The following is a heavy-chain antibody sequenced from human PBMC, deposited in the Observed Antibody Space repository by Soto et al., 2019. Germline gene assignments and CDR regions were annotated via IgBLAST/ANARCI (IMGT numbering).Heavy chain of an antibody. CDR2: IYYSGST. D-gene: IGHD3-10*01. J-gene: IGHJ5*02. V-gene: IGHV4-59*01. CDR3: ARGAYYYGSGSYVWFDP. CDR1: GGSISSYY. Sequence: PSETLSLTCTVSGGSISSYYWSWIRQPPGKGLEWIGYIYYSGSTNYNPSLKSRVTISVVTSKNQFSLKLSSVTAADTAVYYCARGAYYYGSGSYVWFDPWGQGTLVTVSS.